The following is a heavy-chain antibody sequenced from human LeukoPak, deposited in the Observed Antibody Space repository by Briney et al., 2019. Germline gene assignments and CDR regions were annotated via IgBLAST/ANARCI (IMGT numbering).Heavy chain of an antibody. D-gene: IGHD3-9*01. CDR3: ARGGADILTGSTTFDY. J-gene: IGHJ4*02. V-gene: IGHV4-4*02. CDR1: GGSISSSNW. CDR2: IYHSGST. Sequence: SETLSLTCAVSGGSISSSNWWSWVRQPPGKGLEWIGEIYHSGSTNYNPPLKSRVTISVDKSKNQFSLKLSSVTAADTAVYYCARGGADILTGSTTFDYWGQGTLVTVSS.